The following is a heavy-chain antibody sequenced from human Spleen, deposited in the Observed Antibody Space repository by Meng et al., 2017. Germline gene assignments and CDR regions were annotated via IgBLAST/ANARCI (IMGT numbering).Heavy chain of an antibody. CDR1: GYTFTGYY. D-gene: IGHD2-2*01. V-gene: IGHV1-2*02. Sequence: ASVKVSCKASGYTFTGYYMHWVRQAPGQGLEWMGWINPNSGGTNYAQKFQGRVTMTRDTSISTAYMELSRLRSDDTAVYYCAREFVVVPAASALYYYYGMDVWGQGTTVTVSS. CDR2: INPNSGGT. CDR3: AREFVVVPAASALYYYYGMDV. J-gene: IGHJ6*02.